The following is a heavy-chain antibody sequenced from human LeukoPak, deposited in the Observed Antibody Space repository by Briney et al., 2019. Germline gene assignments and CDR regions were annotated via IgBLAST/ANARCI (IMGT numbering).Heavy chain of an antibody. J-gene: IGHJ4*02. Sequence: PGGSLRLSCAASGFTFNSYTMNWVRQAPGKGLEWVSSISSSNSCIYYADSVKGRFTISRDNAKNSLYLQMNSLRAEDTAVYYCAIGVDHCSSTSCPNGYWGQGTLVTVSS. D-gene: IGHD2-2*01. CDR2: ISSSNSCI. CDR1: GFTFNSYT. V-gene: IGHV3-21*01. CDR3: AIGVDHCSSTSCPNGY.